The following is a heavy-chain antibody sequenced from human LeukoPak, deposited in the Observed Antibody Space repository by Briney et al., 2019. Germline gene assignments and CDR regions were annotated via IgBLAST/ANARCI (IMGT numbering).Heavy chain of an antibody. CDR3: AREGGGLLSLDP. CDR1: GGTFSSYA. CDR2: IIPIFGTA. D-gene: IGHD1-26*01. J-gene: IGHJ5*02. Sequence: SVKVSCKAPGGTFSSYAISWVRQAPGQGLEWMGGIIPIFGTANYAQKFQGRVTITADESTSTAYMELSSLRSEDTAVYYCAREGGGLLSLDPWGQGTLVTVSS. V-gene: IGHV1-69*13.